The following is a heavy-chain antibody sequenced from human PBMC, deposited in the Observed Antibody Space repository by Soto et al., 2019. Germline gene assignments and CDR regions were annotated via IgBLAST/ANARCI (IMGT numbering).Heavy chain of an antibody. CDR2: ISGSGSPI. D-gene: IGHD5-18*01. CDR1: GFTSFSCYS. V-gene: IGHV3-48*01. J-gene: IGHJ4*02. CDR3: ARVRGHSYGYVDY. Sequence: GGSLRLSCAASGFTSFSCYSMNWVRQAPGKGLEWVSFISGSGSPIYYADSVRGRFTISRDNAKNSLSLEMNSLRVEDTAVYYCARVRGHSYGYVDYWGQGTLVTVSS.